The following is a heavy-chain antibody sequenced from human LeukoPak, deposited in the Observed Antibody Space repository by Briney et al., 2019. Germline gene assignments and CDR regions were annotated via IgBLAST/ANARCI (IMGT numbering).Heavy chain of an antibody. CDR3: TRDTDFGSPTNYFDH. V-gene: IGHV3-43*01. D-gene: IGHD3-10*01. CDR2: ISWEGQTT. Sequence: GGSLRLSCAASGFTFDDFAMHWVRQAPGKGLEWVSLISWEGQTTFYADSVRGRFTISRDNSKNSLYLQMNSPTTDDTAFYYCTRDTDFGSPTNYFDHWGQGTLVSVSS. J-gene: IGHJ4*02. CDR1: GFTFDDFA.